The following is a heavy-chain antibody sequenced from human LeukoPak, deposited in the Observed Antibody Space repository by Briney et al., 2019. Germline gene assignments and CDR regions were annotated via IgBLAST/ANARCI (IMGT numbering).Heavy chain of an antibody. J-gene: IGHJ4*02. D-gene: IGHD6-19*01. V-gene: IGHV4-59*01. CDR1: GGSISGYH. CDR3: ARGFLSVAGTLDH. CDR2: IYYNGGT. Sequence: SETLSLTCTVSGGSISGYHWSWIRQPPGKGLEWIGYIYYNGGTNYKPSLKSGVTMSADTSKNQFSLKLNSVTAADSAVYYCARGFLSVAGTLDHSGQGTLVTVSS.